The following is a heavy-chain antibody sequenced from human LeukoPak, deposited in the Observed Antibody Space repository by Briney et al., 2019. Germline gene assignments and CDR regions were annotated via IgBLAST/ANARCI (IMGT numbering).Heavy chain of an antibody. CDR3: ARVTMVRGVTDDAFDI. CDR2: ISSSSSYI. Sequence: GGSLRLSCVASGLNFDDSAMHWVRQAPGKGLEWVSSISSSSSYIYYADSVKGRFTISRDNAKNSLYLQMNSLRAEDTAVYYCARVTMVRGVTDDAFDIWGQGTMVTVSS. D-gene: IGHD3-10*01. J-gene: IGHJ3*02. V-gene: IGHV3-21*01. CDR1: GLNFDDSA.